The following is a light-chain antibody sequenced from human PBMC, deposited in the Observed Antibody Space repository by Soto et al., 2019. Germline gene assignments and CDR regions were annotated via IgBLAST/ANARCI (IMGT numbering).Light chain of an antibody. CDR1: SSDVGSYNR. CDR3: ISYTSRNALV. J-gene: IGLJ3*02. CDR2: EVT. Sequence: HSALTQPPSVSGSPGQSVTISCIGTSSDVGSYNRVSWYQQSPGTAPKLIIYEVTNRPSGVADRFSGSKSGNTASLTISGLQAEDEADYYCISYTSRNALVFGGGTKLTVL. V-gene: IGLV2-18*02.